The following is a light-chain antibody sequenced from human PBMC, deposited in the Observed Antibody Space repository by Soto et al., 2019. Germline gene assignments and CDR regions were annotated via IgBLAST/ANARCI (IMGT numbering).Light chain of an antibody. CDR2: AAS. CDR3: QQSSSTLWT. CDR1: QNIRSY. J-gene: IGKJ1*01. V-gene: IGKV1-39*01. Sequence: DIQMTQSPSSLSLSVGDRVTITCRASQNIRSYLNWYQQKPGKAPKVLIYAASRLQSGVPSRFSGSGSGTDFTLTISSLQPEDFATYYCQQSSSTLWTFGQGTKVEIK.